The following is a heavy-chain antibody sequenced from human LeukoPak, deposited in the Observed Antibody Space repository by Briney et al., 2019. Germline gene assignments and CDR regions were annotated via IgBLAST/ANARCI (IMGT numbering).Heavy chain of an antibody. CDR1: GGSFSGYY. Sequence: SETLSLTCAVYGGSFSGYYWSWIRQPPGKGLEWIGEINHSGSTNYNPSLKSRVTISVDTSKNQFSLKLSSVTAADTAVYYCARVSAVAAGGDYWGQGTLVTVSS. J-gene: IGHJ4*02. V-gene: IGHV4-34*01. CDR2: INHSGST. D-gene: IGHD6-19*01. CDR3: ARVSAVAAGGDY.